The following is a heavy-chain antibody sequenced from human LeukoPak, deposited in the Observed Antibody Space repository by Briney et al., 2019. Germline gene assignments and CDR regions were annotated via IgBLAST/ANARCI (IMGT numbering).Heavy chain of an antibody. Sequence: SETLSLTCTVSGGSISSYYWSWIRQPPGKGLEWIGYIYYSGSTNYNPSLKSRVTISVDTSKNQFSLKLSSVTAADTAVYYCARRKYYDYVWGSYRQDYWGQGTLVTVSS. CDR3: ARRKYYDYVWGSYRQDY. CDR2: IYYSGST. J-gene: IGHJ4*02. D-gene: IGHD3-16*02. V-gene: IGHV4-59*12. CDR1: GGSISSYY.